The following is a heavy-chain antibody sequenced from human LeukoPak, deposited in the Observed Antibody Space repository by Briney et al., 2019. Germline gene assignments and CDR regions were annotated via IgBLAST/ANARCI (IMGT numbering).Heavy chain of an antibody. J-gene: IGHJ6*03. D-gene: IGHD3-10*01. CDR1: GFTFSDYH. V-gene: IGHV3-11*01. CDR3: ARGPGGVRVPYYYYYYMDV. Sequence: GGSLRLSCAASGFTFSDYHMSWIRQAPGKGLEWVSDISSSESMKYYADSVKGRFTISRDNSKNTLYLQMNSLRAEDTAVYYCARGPGGVRVPYYYYYYMDVWGKGTTVTVSS. CDR2: ISSSESMK.